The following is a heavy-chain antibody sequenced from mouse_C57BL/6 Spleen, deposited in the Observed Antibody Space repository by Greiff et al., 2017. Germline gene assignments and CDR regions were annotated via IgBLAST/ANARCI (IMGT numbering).Heavy chain of an antibody. V-gene: IGHV1-39*01. CDR3: ARYYYYGSSYNWYFDV. D-gene: IGHD1-1*01. J-gene: IGHJ1*03. CDR2: INPNYGTT. CDR1: GYSFTDYN. Sequence: EVQLKESGPELVKPGASVKISCKASGYSFTDYNMNWVKQSNGKSLEWIGVINPNYGTTSYNQKFKGKATLTVDQSSSTAYMQLNSLTSEDSAVYYCARYYYYGSSYNWYFDVWGTGTTVTVSS.